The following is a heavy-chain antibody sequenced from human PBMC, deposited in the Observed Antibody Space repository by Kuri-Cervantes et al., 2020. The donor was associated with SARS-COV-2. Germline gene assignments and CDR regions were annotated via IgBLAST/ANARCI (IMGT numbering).Heavy chain of an antibody. J-gene: IGHJ6*02. CDR1: GFTFSSYG. Sequence: GGSLRLSCAASGFTFSSYGMHWVRQAPGKGLEWVSVISYDGSNKYYADSVKGRFTISRDNSNKMLYLQMNSLRAEDAAVYYCAKGLYDDFWIGYLSYYGMDVWGQGTTVTVSS. V-gene: IGHV3-30*18. D-gene: IGHD3-3*01. CDR2: ISYDGSNK. CDR3: AKGLYDDFWIGYLSYYGMDV.